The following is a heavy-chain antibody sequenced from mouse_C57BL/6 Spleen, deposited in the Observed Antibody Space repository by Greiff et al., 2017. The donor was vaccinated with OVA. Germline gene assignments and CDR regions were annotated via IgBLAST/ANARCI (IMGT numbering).Heavy chain of an antibody. CDR2: IDPANGNT. V-gene: IGHV14-3*01. D-gene: IGHD1-1*01. Sequence: VQLKESVAELVRPGASVKLSCTASGFNIKNTYMHWVKQRPEQGLEWIGRIDPANGNTKYAPKFQGKATITADTSSNTAYLQLSSLTSEDTAIYYCARGFYYGSSLYYAMDYWGQGTSVTVSS. CDR1: GFNIKNTY. CDR3: ARGFYYGSSLYYAMDY. J-gene: IGHJ4*01.